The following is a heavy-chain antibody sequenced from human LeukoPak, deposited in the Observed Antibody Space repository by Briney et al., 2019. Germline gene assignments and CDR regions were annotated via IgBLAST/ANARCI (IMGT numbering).Heavy chain of an antibody. CDR1: GGSFSGYY. CDR3: ARGNWGIDY. J-gene: IGHJ4*02. D-gene: IGHD7-27*01. CDR2: INHSGST. Sequence: SETLSLTCAVYGGSFSGYYWSWIRQPPGKGLEWMGEINHSGSTNYNPSLKSRVTISVDTSKNQFSLKLSSVTAADTAVYYCARGNWGIDYWGQGTLVTVSS. V-gene: IGHV4-34*01.